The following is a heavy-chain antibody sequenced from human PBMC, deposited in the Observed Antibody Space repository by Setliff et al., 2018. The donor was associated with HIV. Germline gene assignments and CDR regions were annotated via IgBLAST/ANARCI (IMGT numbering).Heavy chain of an antibody. V-gene: IGHV4-30-4*01. CDR1: GASFVGDNH. CDR2: FMYTDIHYVNYLN. Sequence: ASETLSLTCAVSGASFVGDNHWSWIRQTPERGLEWIAYFMYTDIHYVNYLNYRNPSLASRLSISVDKSKNQFPLTLSSVTAADTAVYYCARARSDWYNVRPYYFDLWGQGTPVTVSS. J-gene: IGHJ4*02. CDR3: ARARSDWYNVRPYYFDL. D-gene: IGHD1-1*01.